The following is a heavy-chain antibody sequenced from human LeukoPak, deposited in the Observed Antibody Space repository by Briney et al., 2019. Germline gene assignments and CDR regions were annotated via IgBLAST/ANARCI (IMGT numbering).Heavy chain of an antibody. J-gene: IGHJ6*02. Sequence: SETLSLTCAVYGGSFSGYYWSWIRQPPGKGLEWIGEINHSGSTNYNPSLKSRVTISVDTSKNQFSLKLSSVTAADTAVYYCARGVGITMVRGALAAYYGMDVWGQGTTVTVSS. V-gene: IGHV4-34*01. CDR1: GGSFSGYY. CDR3: ARGVGITMVRGALAAYYGMDV. D-gene: IGHD3-10*01. CDR2: INHSGST.